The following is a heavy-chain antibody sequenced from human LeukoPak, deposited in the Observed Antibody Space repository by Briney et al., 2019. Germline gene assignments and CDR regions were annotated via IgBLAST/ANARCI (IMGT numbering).Heavy chain of an antibody. J-gene: IGHJ6*03. CDR2: ISSSGSTI. Sequence: GGSLRLSCAASGFTFSSYEMNWVRQAPGKGLEWVSYISSSGSTIYYADSVKGRFTISRDNAKNSLYLQMNSLRAEDTAVYYCARDRDSSGWYPGYYYYYMDVWGKGTTVTISS. D-gene: IGHD6-19*01. CDR3: ARDRDSSGWYPGYYYYYMDV. V-gene: IGHV3-48*03. CDR1: GFTFSSYE.